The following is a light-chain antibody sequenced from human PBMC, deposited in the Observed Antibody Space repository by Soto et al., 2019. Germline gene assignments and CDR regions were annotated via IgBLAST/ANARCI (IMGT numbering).Light chain of an antibody. CDR1: QSVSSN. V-gene: IGKV3-15*01. CDR2: GAS. CDR3: QQYNNWPWT. Sequence: EIVMTQSPATLSVSPGERATLSCRASQSVSSNLAWYQQKPGQAPRLLIYGASTRATGIPARFSGSGSVTEFTLTISSLQSEDFAVYYCQQYNNWPWTFGQGNKVEIK. J-gene: IGKJ1*01.